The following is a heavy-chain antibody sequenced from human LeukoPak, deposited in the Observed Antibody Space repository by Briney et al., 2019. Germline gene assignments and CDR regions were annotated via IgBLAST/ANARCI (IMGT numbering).Heavy chain of an antibody. CDR2: IRQDGSEK. J-gene: IGHJ3*02. CDR1: GFTFSSYW. CDR3: ARGNYGSIAAFDI. D-gene: IGHD3-10*01. Sequence: PGGSLRLSCAASGFTFSSYWMSWVRQAPGKGLEWVANIRQDGSEKYSVDSLKGRFTISRDNAKNSLYLQMNSLRAEDTAVYYCARGNYGSIAAFDIWGQGTMVAVSS. V-gene: IGHV3-7*05.